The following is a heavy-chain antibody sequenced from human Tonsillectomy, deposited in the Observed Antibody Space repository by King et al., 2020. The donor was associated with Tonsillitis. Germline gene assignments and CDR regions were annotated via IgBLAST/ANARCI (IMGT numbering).Heavy chain of an antibody. Sequence: VQLVESGGGLVQPGGSLRLSCAASGFTFRNYAMSWVRQAPGKGLEWVSGISGSGGSTYSADSVKGRSTVSRDNSKNTLYLQMNSLRGEDTAVYYCAKDKVATMPRDAFDFWGQGTMVTVSS. D-gene: IGHD5-12*01. CDR1: GFTFRNYA. J-gene: IGHJ3*01. V-gene: IGHV3-23*04. CDR3: AKDKVATMPRDAFDF. CDR2: ISGSGGST.